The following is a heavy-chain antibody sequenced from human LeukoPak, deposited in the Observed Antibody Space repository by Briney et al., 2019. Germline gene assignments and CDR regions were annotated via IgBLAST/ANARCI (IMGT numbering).Heavy chain of an antibody. D-gene: IGHD3-9*01. J-gene: IGHJ6*02. V-gene: IGHV3-33*01. CDR1: GFTFSSSG. Sequence: PGGSLRLSCAASGFTFSSSGMHWVRQAPGKGLEWVAVIWYDGSNKYYTESVKGRFAISRDNSKNTLYLQMNSLRVEDTAVYFCGRDSRGDILTGYYGMAVWGQGTTVTVFS. CDR2: IWYDGSNK. CDR3: GRDSRGDILTGYYGMAV.